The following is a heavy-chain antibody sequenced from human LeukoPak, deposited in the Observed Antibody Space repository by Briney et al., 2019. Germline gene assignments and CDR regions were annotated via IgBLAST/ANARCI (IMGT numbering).Heavy chain of an antibody. CDR2: INPNSGGT. Sequence: ASVKVSCKASGYTFTNYGVTWVRQAPGQGLEWMGWINPNSGGTNYAQKFQGRVTMTRDTSISTAYMELSRLRSDDTAVYYCARSTVTTLFDYWGQGTLVTVSS. V-gene: IGHV1-2*02. D-gene: IGHD4-17*01. CDR1: GYTFTNYG. J-gene: IGHJ4*02. CDR3: ARSTVTTLFDY.